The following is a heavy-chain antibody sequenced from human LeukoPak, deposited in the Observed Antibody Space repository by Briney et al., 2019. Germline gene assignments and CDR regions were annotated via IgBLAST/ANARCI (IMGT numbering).Heavy chain of an antibody. J-gene: IGHJ4*02. CDR3: ARSPTIAAARD. CDR2: ISSNGGST. Sequence: PGGSLRLSCAASGFTFSSYAMHWVRQAPGKGLEYVSAISSNGGSTYYANSVKGRFTISRDNSKNTLYLQMGNLRAEDMAVYYCARSPTIAAARDWGQGTLVTVSS. V-gene: IGHV3-64*01. D-gene: IGHD6-13*01. CDR1: GFTFSSYA.